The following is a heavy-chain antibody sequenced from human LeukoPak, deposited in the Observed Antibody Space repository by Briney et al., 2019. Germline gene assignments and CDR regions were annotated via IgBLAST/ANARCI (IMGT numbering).Heavy chain of an antibody. Sequence: PGTSLRLSCAASGFTFDNYAMNWVRQVPGKGLEWISLISWNSGTIGYADSVKGRFTISRDNANNFLYLQMNSLRAEDTALYYCARAYKDRSLAGKKEFFQHWGQGTLVTVSS. CDR2: ISWNSGTI. V-gene: IGHV3-9*01. J-gene: IGHJ1*01. CDR1: GFTFDNYA. D-gene: IGHD6-19*01. CDR3: ARAYKDRSLAGKKEFFQH.